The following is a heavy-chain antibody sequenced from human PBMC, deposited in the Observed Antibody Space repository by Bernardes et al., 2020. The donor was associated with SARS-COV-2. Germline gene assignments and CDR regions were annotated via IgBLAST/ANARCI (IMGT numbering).Heavy chain of an antibody. V-gene: IGHV1-2*02. D-gene: IGHD5-12*01. Sequence: ASVKVSCKASGYTFTGYFIHWVRHAPGQGLEWMGWINPNTGGTYYAQKFQGRVTMTRDTSISTAYMELTSLGSDDAAVYYCARTRSTLSVVATINLAFDVWGQGTMVTVSS. J-gene: IGHJ3*01. CDR2: INPNTGGT. CDR1: GYTFTGYF. CDR3: ARTRSTLSVVATINLAFDV.